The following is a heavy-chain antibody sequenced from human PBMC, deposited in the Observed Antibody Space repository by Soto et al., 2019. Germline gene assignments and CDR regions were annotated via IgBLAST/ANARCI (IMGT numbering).Heavy chain of an antibody. CDR3: ARSGGSSWTRGQFDS. CDR1: GSNFANYW. CDR2: IYPGGSNT. J-gene: IGHJ5*01. V-gene: IGHV5-51*01. Sequence: GESLKVSFKASGSNFANYWIGWVREMPWKVLEWMGIIYPGGSNTRNSPSFQGQVTFSADKSISAAYLQWSSLKASDTAIYYCARSGGSSWTRGQFDSWGQGTLVTASS. D-gene: IGHD6-13*01.